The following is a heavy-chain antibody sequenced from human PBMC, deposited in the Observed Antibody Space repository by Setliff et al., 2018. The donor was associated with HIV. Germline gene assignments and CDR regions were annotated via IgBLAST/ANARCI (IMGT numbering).Heavy chain of an antibody. J-gene: IGHJ5*02. D-gene: IGHD3-3*01. CDR1: GESFSGSY. CDR3: ARNRRSIFGVDTKNWFDP. V-gene: IGHV4-34*01. CDR2: LNYVGVT. Sequence: SETLSLTCAVHGESFSGSYWSWIRQPPGKGREWIEELNYVGVTNHNPSLKSRVTISVEASKRKWSLKLNSVTAADTAVYDCARNRRSIFGVDTKNWFDPWGQGTLVTVSS.